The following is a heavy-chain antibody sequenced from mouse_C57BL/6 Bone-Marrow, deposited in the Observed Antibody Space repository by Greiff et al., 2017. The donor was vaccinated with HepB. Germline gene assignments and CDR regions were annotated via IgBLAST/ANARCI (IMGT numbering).Heavy chain of an antibody. J-gene: IGHJ1*03. CDR2: ISYDGSN. CDR3: ARERYYYGSSYWYFEV. D-gene: IGHD1-1*01. CDR1: GYSITSGYY. V-gene: IGHV3-6*01. Sequence: EVQRVESGPGLVKPSQSLSLTCSVTGYSITSGYYWNWIRQFPGNKLEWMGYISYDGSNNYNPSLKNRISITRDTSKNQFFLKLNSVTTEDTATYYGARERYYYGSSYWYFEVWGTGTTVTVSS.